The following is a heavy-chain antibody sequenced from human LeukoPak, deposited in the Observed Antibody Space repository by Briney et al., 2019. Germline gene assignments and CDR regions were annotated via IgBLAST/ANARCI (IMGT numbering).Heavy chain of an antibody. Sequence: GESLKISCKGSGYSFTSCWIGWVRQMPGKGLEWMGIIYPGDSDTRYSPSFQGQVTISADKSISTAYLQWSSLKASDTAMYYCARLSYDFWSGYPYGFDYWGQGTLVTVSS. V-gene: IGHV5-51*01. CDR3: ARLSYDFWSGYPYGFDY. CDR2: IYPGDSDT. J-gene: IGHJ4*02. D-gene: IGHD3-3*01. CDR1: GYSFTSCW.